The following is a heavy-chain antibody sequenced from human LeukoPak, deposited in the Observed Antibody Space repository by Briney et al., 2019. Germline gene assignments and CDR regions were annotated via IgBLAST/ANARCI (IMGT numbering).Heavy chain of an antibody. CDR2: IIPSGGST. CDR3: ARELSTSYRPGSDFDH. CDR1: GYTFTSYV. V-gene: IGHV1-46*01. D-gene: IGHD6-6*01. Sequence: GASVKVSCKASGYTFTSYVIHWVRQAPGQGLEWMGTIIPSGGSTTSAQKFQGRVTVTRDVSTTTVYMELSSLRSEDTAVYYCARELSTSYRPGSDFDHWGQGALVTVSS. J-gene: IGHJ4*02.